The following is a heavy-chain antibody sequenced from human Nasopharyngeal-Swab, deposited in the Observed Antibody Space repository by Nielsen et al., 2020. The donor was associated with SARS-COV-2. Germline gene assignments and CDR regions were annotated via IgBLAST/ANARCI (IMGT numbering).Heavy chain of an antibody. CDR1: GFTFSSYW. CDR2: INTDGSET. Sequence: GESLKISCAASGFTFSSYWMHWVRQAPGKGLVWVSRINTDGSETGYADSVTGRFTISRDNTKNTLSLQMNSLRAEDTAVYYCARDGLDYDFWSAYFMDVWGQGTTVPSP. J-gene: IGHJ6*02. V-gene: IGHV3-74*01. D-gene: IGHD3-3*01. CDR3: ARDGLDYDFWSAYFMDV.